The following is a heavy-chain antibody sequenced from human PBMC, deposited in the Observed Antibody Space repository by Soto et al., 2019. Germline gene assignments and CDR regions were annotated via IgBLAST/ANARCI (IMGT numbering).Heavy chain of an antibody. Sequence: NPSETLSLTCSVSGGSITSYHWSWIRQPPGKGLEWIGNIYYSGSTNYNPSLKSRVTMSVDTSKNQFSLKLSSVTAADTAVYYCARDRSGGYNWFDPWGQGTLVTVSS. D-gene: IGHD2-15*01. J-gene: IGHJ5*02. CDR3: ARDRSGGYNWFDP. CDR2: IYYSGST. V-gene: IGHV4-59*01. CDR1: GGSITSYH.